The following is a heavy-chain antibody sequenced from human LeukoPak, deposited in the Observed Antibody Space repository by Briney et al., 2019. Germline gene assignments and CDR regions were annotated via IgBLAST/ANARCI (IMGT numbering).Heavy chain of an antibody. CDR3: AGGESEYSSSGDFAY. CDR1: GFTFSSYS. J-gene: IGHJ4*02. CDR2: ISSGSTTI. V-gene: IGHV3-48*01. D-gene: IGHD6-6*01. Sequence: GRSLRLSCAASGFTFSSYSMNWVRQAPGKGLDWVSYISSGSTTIYYADSVKGRFTISRDNAKNSLYLQMNSLRAEDTAVYYCAGGESEYSSSGDFAYWGQGTLVTVSS.